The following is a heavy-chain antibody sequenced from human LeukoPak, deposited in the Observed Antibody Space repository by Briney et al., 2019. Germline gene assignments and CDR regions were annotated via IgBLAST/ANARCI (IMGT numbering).Heavy chain of an antibody. D-gene: IGHD2-8*01. Sequence: GASVKVSCKASGGTFSSYAISWVRQAPGQGLEWMGRIIPIFGTANYAQKFQGRVTITTDESTSTAYMELSSLRSEDTAAYYCARDEVSSLYGILYSPPVFDPWGQGTLVTVSS. CDR3: ARDEVSSLYGILYSPPVFDP. J-gene: IGHJ5*02. V-gene: IGHV1-69*05. CDR2: IIPIFGTA. CDR1: GGTFSSYA.